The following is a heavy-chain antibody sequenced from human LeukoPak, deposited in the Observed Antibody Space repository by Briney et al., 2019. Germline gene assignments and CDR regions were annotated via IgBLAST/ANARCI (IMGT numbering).Heavy chain of an antibody. Sequence: ASVKVSCKASGYTFTSYYMHWVRQAPGQGLEWMGIINPSGGSTSYAQKFLGRVTMTRDTSTSTVYMELSSLRSEDTAVYYCARGGTVYYYDSSGYSDYWGQGTLVTVSS. V-gene: IGHV1-46*03. D-gene: IGHD3-22*01. CDR3: ARGGTVYYYDSSGYSDY. J-gene: IGHJ4*02. CDR1: GYTFTSYY. CDR2: INPSGGST.